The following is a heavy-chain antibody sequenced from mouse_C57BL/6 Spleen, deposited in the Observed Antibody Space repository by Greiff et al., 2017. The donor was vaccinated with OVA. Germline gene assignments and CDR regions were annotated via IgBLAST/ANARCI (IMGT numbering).Heavy chain of an antibody. D-gene: IGHD1-1*01. CDR1: GYTFTSYW. V-gene: IGHV1-52*01. Sequence: QVQLKQPGAELVRPGSSVKLSCKASGYTFTSYWMHWVKQRPIQGLEWIGNIDPSDSETHYNQKFKDKATLTVDKSSSTAYMQLSSLTSEDSAVYYCARGGHYYGSSGPYAMDYWGQGTSVTVSA. CDR3: ARGGHYYGSSGPYAMDY. CDR2: IDPSDSET. J-gene: IGHJ4*01.